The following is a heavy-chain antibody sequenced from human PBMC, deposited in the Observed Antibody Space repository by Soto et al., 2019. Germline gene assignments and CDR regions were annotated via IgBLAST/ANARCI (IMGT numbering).Heavy chain of an antibody. V-gene: IGHV1-69*13. J-gene: IGHJ6*02. CDR3: ARDSGIVATIDVYYYYGMDV. D-gene: IGHD5-12*01. Sequence: ASVKVSCKASGGTFSSYAISWVRQAPGQGLEWMGGIIPIFGTANYAQKFQGRVTITADESTSTAYMELSSLRSEDTAVYYCARDSGIVATIDVYYYYGMDVWGQGTTVTVSS. CDR2: IIPIFGTA. CDR1: GGTFSSYA.